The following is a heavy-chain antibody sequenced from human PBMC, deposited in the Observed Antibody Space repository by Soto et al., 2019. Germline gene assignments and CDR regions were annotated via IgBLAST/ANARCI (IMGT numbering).Heavy chain of an antibody. CDR2: IYYSGST. Sequence: TLSLTCTVSGGSISSGGYYWSWIRQHPGKGLEWIGYIYYSGSTYYNPSLKSRVTISVDTSKNQFSLKLTSVTAADTAVYYCARTPTELYPLYYFDYWGQGTLVTVSS. CDR1: GGSISSGGYY. V-gene: IGHV4-31*03. D-gene: IGHD3-10*01. CDR3: ARTPTELYPLYYFDY. J-gene: IGHJ4*02.